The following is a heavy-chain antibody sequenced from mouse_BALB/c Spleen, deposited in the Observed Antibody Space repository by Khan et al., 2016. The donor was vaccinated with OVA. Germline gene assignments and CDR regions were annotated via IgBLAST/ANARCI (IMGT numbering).Heavy chain of an antibody. CDR1: GLSLTSYG. CDR2: IWAGGST. CDR3: ARLEDR. V-gene: IGHV2-9*02. J-gene: IGHJ2*01. Sequence: QVQLKQSGPGLVAPSQSLSITCTVSGLSLTSYGVHWVRQPPGKGLEWLGVIWAGGSTNSNSALMSRLSISKDNSQSQVFLKMSSRQTDDTARYYWARLEDRWGQGTTLTVSS.